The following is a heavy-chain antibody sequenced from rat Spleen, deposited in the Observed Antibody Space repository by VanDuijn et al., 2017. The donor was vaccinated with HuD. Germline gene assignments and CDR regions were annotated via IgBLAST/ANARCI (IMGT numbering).Heavy chain of an antibody. CDR1: GFTFSDYG. CDR2: ISYGDSSGHSST. J-gene: IGHJ2*01. D-gene: IGHD1-9*01. Sequence: EVQLVESGGGLVQPGRSLKLSCAASGFTFSDYGMAWVRQAPTKGLEWVTTISYGDSSGHSSTYYRNSVKGRFTISRDNAKSTLRLKMDSLRSEDTATYYCVRHGYTRYYFDYWGQGVMVTVSS. CDR3: VRHGYTRYYFDY. V-gene: IGHV5-29*01.